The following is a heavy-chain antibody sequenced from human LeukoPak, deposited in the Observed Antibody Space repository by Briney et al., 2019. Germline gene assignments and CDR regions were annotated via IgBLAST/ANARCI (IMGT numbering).Heavy chain of an antibody. CDR1: GFTFSSYE. D-gene: IGHD3-9*01. Sequence: AGGSLRLSXAASGFTFSSYEMNWVRQPPGKGLEWVSYISSSGSTIYYADSVKGRFTIPRDNAKNSLYLQMNSLRAEDTAVYYCARGDDILTGYEDAFDIWGQGTMVTVSS. J-gene: IGHJ3*02. V-gene: IGHV3-48*03. CDR3: ARGDDILTGYEDAFDI. CDR2: ISSSGSTI.